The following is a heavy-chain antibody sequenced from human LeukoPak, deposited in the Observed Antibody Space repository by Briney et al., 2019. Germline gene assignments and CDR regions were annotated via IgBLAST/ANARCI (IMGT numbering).Heavy chain of an antibody. Sequence: PGGSLRLSCAASGFTFSSYWMSWVRQAPGKGLEWVANIKQDGSEKYYVDSVKGRFTISRDNAKNSLYLQMNSLRAEDTAVYYCARVGGPPWSGTLYAFDIWGQGTMVTVSS. D-gene: IGHD3-3*01. V-gene: IGHV3-7*01. CDR1: GFTFSSYW. J-gene: IGHJ3*02. CDR2: IKQDGSEK. CDR3: ARVGGPPWSGTLYAFDI.